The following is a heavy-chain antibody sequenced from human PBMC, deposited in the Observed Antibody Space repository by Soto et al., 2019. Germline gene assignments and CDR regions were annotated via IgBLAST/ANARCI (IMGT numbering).Heavy chain of an antibody. J-gene: IGHJ6*02. CDR3: ARGGVGYCSGDSCYYYYYGMDV. CDR1: GYTFTSYG. D-gene: IGHD2-15*01. V-gene: IGHV1-18*01. Sequence: ASVKVSCKASGYTFTSYGISWVRQAPGQGLEWMGWISAYNGNTNYAQKLQGRVTMTTDTSTSTAYMELRSLRSDDTAVYYCARGGVGYCSGDSCYYYYYGMDVWGQGTTVTVSS. CDR2: ISAYNGNT.